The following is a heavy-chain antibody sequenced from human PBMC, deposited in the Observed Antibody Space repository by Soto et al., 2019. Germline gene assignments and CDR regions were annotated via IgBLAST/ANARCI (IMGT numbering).Heavy chain of an antibody. Sequence: QVQLQESDPGLVKPSETLSLTCTVSGGSISSYYWSWIRQPPGKGLECIGYIYYSGSTNYNPSLTTRVTISVDTSKNQFSLKLSSVTAADTAVYYCASRRYSSGWSVGGDYYFDYWGQGTLVTVSS. J-gene: IGHJ4*02. CDR2: IYYSGST. CDR3: ASRRYSSGWSVGGDYYFDY. D-gene: IGHD6-19*01. CDR1: GGSISSYY. V-gene: IGHV4-59*08.